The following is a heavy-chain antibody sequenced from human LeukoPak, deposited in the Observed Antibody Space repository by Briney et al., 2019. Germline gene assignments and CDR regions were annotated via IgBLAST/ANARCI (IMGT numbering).Heavy chain of an antibody. CDR2: VSESGGST. V-gene: IGHV3-23*01. D-gene: IGHD3-10*01. CDR1: GFTFSTYA. J-gene: IGHJ4*02. Sequence: GSLRLSCVASGFTFSTYAMGWVRQVPGKGLEWVSSVSESGGSTYYADSVKGRFTISRDNSKNTLYLEVISLTAEDTAVYYCAKDDAWLRFGEWSQGTLVTVSS. CDR3: AKDDAWLRFGE.